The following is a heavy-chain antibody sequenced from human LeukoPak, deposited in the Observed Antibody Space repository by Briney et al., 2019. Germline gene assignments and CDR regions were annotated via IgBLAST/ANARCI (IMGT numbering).Heavy chain of an antibody. V-gene: IGHV3-7*01. CDR1: GITFTSYW. CDR2: INQDGSEK. D-gene: IGHD3-22*01. J-gene: IGHJ4*02. CDR3: ATDSGGYKSFNY. Sequence: GGSLRLSCAASGITFTSYWMSWVRQAPGKGLEWVANINQDGSEKYYVDSVKGRFTISRDNAKNSLYLQMDSLKAEDTAVYYCATDSGGYKSFNYWGQGTLVTVSS.